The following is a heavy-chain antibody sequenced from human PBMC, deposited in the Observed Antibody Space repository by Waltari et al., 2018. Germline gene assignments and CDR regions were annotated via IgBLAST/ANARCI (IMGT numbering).Heavy chain of an antibody. V-gene: IGHV4-59*01. CDR3: ARIGYKTYGMDV. J-gene: IGHJ6*02. D-gene: IGHD1-20*01. CDR1: GGSIRSYY. CDR2: VYYSGTT. Sequence: QVQLQESGPRLVKPSETLSLTCSVSGGSIRSYYWAWMRQSPGKGLQWIGYVYYSGTTNYSPYLKSRVTMSVDSYRNEISLKMTSVTAADTAVYYCARIGYKTYGMDVWGRGTPVTVSS.